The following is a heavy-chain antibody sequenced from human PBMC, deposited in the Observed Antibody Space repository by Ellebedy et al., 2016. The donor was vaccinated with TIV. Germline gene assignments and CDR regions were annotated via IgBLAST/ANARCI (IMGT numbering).Heavy chain of an antibody. J-gene: IGHJ5*02. CDR2: VYYRGRT. CDR3: ARQLDDYGGNTRDTWFDP. CDR1: GGSITTTGHY. D-gene: IGHD4-23*01. V-gene: IGHV4-39*01. Sequence: MLGGSLRLSCTVSGGSITTTGHYWAWIRQPPGQGLEWIGNVYYRGRTSYNPSLKNRVTISMDTSKNQFSLKVTSVTASDTGVYYRARQLDDYGGNTRDTWFDPWGQGTLVAVSS.